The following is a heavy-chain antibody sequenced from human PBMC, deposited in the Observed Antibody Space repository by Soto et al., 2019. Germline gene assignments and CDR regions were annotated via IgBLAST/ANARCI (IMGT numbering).Heavy chain of an antibody. CDR2: IKQDGSEK. D-gene: IGHD1-26*01. V-gene: IGHV3-7*01. J-gene: IGHJ4*02. Sequence: EVQLVESGGGLVQPGGSLRLSCAASGFTFSSYWMSWVRQAPGKGLEWVANIKQDGSEKYYVESVRGRFTISRDNAKNSLYLQMNSLRAEDTAVYYWARDGSGLALDYWGQGTLVTVSS. CDR1: GFTFSSYW. CDR3: ARDGSGLALDY.